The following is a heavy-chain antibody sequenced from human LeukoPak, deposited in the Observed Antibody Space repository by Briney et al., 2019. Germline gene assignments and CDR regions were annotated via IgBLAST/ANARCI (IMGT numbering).Heavy chain of an antibody. CDR2: IHPNNGVT. V-gene: IGHV1-2*02. CDR1: GYTFTGYH. J-gene: IGHJ4*02. CDR3: ACPQRGPGGYYTDF. Sequence: GASVKVSCKASGYTFTGYHIHWVRQAPGQGLEWVGWIHPNNGVTLYAQKFQGRFTMTRDTSINTVYMELSSLTSDDTAIYYCACPQRGPGGYYTDFWGQGTLVTVSS. D-gene: IGHD3-10*01.